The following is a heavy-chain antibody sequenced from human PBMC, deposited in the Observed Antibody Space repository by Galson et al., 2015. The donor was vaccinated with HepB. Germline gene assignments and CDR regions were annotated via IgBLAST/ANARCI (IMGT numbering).Heavy chain of an antibody. V-gene: IGHV1-18*01. Sequence: SVKVSCKASGYTFTSYGISWVRQTPGQGLEWMGWISTYTSDIKYSQNFKGRVTMTTDISTSTAYMELRSLRSDDAAVYYCAREATLYQLPRVNWFDPWGQGTLVTVSS. D-gene: IGHD2-2*01. CDR2: ISTYTSDI. J-gene: IGHJ5*02. CDR1: GYTFTSYG. CDR3: AREATLYQLPRVNWFDP.